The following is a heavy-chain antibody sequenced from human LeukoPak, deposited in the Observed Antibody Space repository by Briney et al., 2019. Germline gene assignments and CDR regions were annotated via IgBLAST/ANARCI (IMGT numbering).Heavy chain of an antibody. CDR3: ARQTGSGLFILP. Sequence: SETLSLTCTVSGGSISSSGYYWGWIRQPPGKGLEWIASVYYSGSTYYNPSLKSRVTISLDTSKNQFSLKLSSVTAADTAVYYCARQTGSGLFILPGGQGTLVTVSS. CDR1: GGSISSSGYY. J-gene: IGHJ4*02. V-gene: IGHV4-39*01. CDR2: VYYSGST. D-gene: IGHD3/OR15-3a*01.